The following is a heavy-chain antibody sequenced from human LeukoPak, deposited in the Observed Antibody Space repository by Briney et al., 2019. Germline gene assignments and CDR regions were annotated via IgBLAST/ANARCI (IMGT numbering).Heavy chain of an antibody. V-gene: IGHV4-34*01. CDR3: ARGRRHYSPYYYYMDV. J-gene: IGHJ6*03. CDR2: INHSGST. CDR1: GGSSSGYY. Sequence: SETLSLTCAVYGGSSSGYYWSWIRQPPGKGLEWIGEINHSGSTNYNPSLKSRVTISVDTSKNQFSLKLSSVTAADTAVYYCARGRRHYSPYYYYMDVWGKGTTVTVSS. D-gene: IGHD4-11*01.